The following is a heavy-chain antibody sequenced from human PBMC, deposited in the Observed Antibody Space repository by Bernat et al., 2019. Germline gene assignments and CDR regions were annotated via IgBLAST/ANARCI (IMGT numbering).Heavy chain of an antibody. CDR3: ARVVSGYSYGFFYYYYYMDV. CDR2: IWYDGSNK. J-gene: IGHJ6*03. CDR1: GFTFSDYY. Sequence: QVQLVESGGGLVKPGGSLRLSCAASGFTFSDYYMSWIRQAPGKGLEWVAVIWYDGSNKYYADSVKGRFTISRDNSKNTLYLQMNSLRAEDTAVYYCARVVSGYSYGFFYYYYYMDVWGKGTTVTVSS. D-gene: IGHD5-18*01. V-gene: IGHV3-33*08.